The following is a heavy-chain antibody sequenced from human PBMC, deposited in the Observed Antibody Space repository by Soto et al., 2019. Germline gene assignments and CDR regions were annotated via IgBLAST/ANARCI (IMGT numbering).Heavy chain of an antibody. D-gene: IGHD5-18*01. CDR1: GFTFSNYA. CDR2: ISSSSSSI. Sequence: GGSLRLSCVASGFTFSNYAMNWVRQAPGKGLEWVSYISSSSSSIDYADSMKGRFTISRDNAKNSLYLQMNSLKDEDTAVYYCARERGYSYGYSDDRAQRTPVTVSS. V-gene: IGHV3-48*02. CDR3: ARERGYSYGYSDD. J-gene: IGHJ4*02.